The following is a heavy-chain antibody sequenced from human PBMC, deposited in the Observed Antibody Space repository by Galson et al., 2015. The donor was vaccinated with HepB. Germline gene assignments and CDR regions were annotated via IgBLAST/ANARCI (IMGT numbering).Heavy chain of an antibody. V-gene: IGHV1-69*13. J-gene: IGHJ4*02. Sequence: SVKVSCKASGGTFSSYAISWVRKAPGQGLEWMGGIITIFGTANYAQKFQGRVTITADESTSTAYMELSSLRSEDTAVYYCARGTSIQLLWVDYWGQGTLVTVSS. CDR2: IITIFGTA. CDR1: GGTFSSYA. D-gene: IGHD2-2*01. CDR3: ARGTSIQLLWVDY.